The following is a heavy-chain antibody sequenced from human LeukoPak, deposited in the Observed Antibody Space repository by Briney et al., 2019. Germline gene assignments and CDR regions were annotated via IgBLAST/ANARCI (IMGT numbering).Heavy chain of an antibody. J-gene: IGHJ3*02. D-gene: IGHD3-10*01. CDR2: IIGSSGST. CDR3: AEDRVVRGGVDAFDI. V-gene: IGHV3-23*01. CDR1: GFTFSSYA. Sequence: GVSLRLSCAASGFTFSSYAMIWVRQSPGKGREGVSAIIGSSGSTYYSDSLKGRFSISRNNSKNTLYLQTNSLRAEDTAVYYCAEDRVVRGGVDAFDIWGQGTMVTVSS.